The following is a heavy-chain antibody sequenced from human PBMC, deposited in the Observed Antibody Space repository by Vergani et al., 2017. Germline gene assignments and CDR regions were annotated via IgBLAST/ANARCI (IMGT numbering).Heavy chain of an antibody. V-gene: IGHV3-30*04. J-gene: IGHJ4*02. Sequence: QVQLVESGGGVVQPGRSLRLSCAASGFTFSSYAMHWVRQAPGKGLEWVAVISYDGSNKYYADSVKGRFTISRDNSKNTLYLQMNSLRAEDTAVYYCARTPTHSSCWLIDYWGQGTLVTVSS. D-gene: IGHD6-19*01. CDR3: ARTPTHSSCWLIDY. CDR2: ISYDGSNK. CDR1: GFTFSSYA.